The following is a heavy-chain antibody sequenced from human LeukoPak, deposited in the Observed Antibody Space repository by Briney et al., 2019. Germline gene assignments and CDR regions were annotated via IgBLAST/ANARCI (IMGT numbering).Heavy chain of an antibody. CDR3: ARWDMNPSGPWFDP. CDR1: GGTFSSYT. J-gene: IGHJ5*02. V-gene: IGHV1-69*02. D-gene: IGHD1-26*01. CDR2: IIPILGIA. Sequence: SVKVSCEASGGTFSSYTISWVRQAPGQGLEWMGRIIPILGIANYAQKFQGRVTITADKSTSTAYMELSSLRSEDTAVYYCARWDMNPSGPWFDPWGQGTLVTVSS.